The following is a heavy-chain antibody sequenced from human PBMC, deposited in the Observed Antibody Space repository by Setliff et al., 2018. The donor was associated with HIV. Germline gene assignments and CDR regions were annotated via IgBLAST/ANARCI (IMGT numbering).Heavy chain of an antibody. CDR2: INPDSRGT. Sequence: ASVKVSCKTSGYAFTDYSIHWVRQAPGQGLEWVGRINPDSRGTNYAQTFQGRVTMTRDTSISTAYMELNRLRSDDTAVYYCARDDEMGTVTEHYYYGMGVWGQGTTVTVSS. V-gene: IGHV1-2*06. CDR3: ARDDEMGTVTEHYYYGMGV. CDR1: GYAFTDYS. J-gene: IGHJ6*02. D-gene: IGHD4-4*01.